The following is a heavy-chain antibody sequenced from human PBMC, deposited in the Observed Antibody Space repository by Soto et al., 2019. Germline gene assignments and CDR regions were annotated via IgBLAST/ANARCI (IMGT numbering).Heavy chain of an antibody. D-gene: IGHD3-22*01. CDR3: AKTYYYDRSGYYQNWFDP. J-gene: IGHJ5*02. V-gene: IGHV3-30-3*02. CDR2: ISFDGSNE. CDR1: GFTFSSYA. Sequence: QVQLVESGGGVVQPGWSLRLSCAASGFTFSSYAMHWIRQAPGKGLEWVAIISFDGSNEYYADSVKGRFTNSRDNSKNTLYLQVRSPRAEDTAVYYCAKTYYYDRSGYYQNWFDPWGQGTLVTVSS.